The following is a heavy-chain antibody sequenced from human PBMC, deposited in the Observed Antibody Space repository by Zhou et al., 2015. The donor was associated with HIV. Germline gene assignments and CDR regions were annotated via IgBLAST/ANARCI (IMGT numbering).Heavy chain of an antibody. CDR1: GGTFSSYA. CDR3: ARGGSVVVVAALYNWFDP. V-gene: IGHV1-69*01. CDR2: IIPIFGTA. J-gene: IGHJ5*02. Sequence: QVQLVQSGAEVKKPGSSVKVSCKASGGTFSSYAISWVRQAPGQGLEWMGGIIPIFGTANYAQKFQGRVTITADESTSTAYMELSSLRSEDTAVYYCARGGSVVVVAALYNWFDPWGQGTLVTVSS. D-gene: IGHD2-15*01.